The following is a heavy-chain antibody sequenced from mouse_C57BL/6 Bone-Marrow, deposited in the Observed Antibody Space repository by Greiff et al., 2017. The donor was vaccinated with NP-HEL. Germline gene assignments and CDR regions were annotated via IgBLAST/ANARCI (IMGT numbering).Heavy chain of an antibody. V-gene: IGHV1-69*01. Sequence: QVQLQQPGAELVMPGASVKLSCKASGYTFTSYWMHWVKQRPGQGLEWIGEIDPSDSYTNYNQKFKGKSTLTVDKSSSTAYMQLSSLTSEDSAVYYCARSPYYYGSRGPYCDYWGQGTTLTVSS. J-gene: IGHJ2*01. D-gene: IGHD1-1*01. CDR2: IDPSDSYT. CDR1: GYTFTSYW. CDR3: ARSPYYYGSRGPYCDY.